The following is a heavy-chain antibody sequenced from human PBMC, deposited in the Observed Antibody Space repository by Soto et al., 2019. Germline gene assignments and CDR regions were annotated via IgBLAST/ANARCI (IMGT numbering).Heavy chain of an antibody. CDR2: ISGSGGST. V-gene: IGHV3-23*01. CDR3: ARTDHFDWLAYFDY. Sequence: PGGSLRLSCAASGFTFSSYAMSWVRQAPGKGLEWVSAISGSGGSTYYADSVKGRFTISRDNSKNTLYLQMNSLRAEDTAVYYCARTDHFDWLAYFDYWGQGTLVTVSS. CDR1: GFTFSSYA. D-gene: IGHD3-9*01. J-gene: IGHJ4*02.